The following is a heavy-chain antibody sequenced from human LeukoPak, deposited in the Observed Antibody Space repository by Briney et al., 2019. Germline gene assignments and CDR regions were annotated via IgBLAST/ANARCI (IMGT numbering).Heavy chain of an antibody. V-gene: IGHV4-4*07. J-gene: IGHJ4*02. CDR3: ARASKWELPYFDY. CDR1: GGSISSYF. D-gene: IGHD1-26*01. Sequence: PSETLSLTCTVSGGSISSYFCSWIRQPAGKGLEWTGRIDTSGSINYNPSLKSRVTMSVDRSKNQFSLKLSSVTAADTAVYYCARASKWELPYFDYWGQGTLVTVSS. CDR2: IDTSGSI.